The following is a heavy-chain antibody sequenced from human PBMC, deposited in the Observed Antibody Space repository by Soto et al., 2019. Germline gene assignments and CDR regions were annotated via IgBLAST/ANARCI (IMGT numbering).Heavy chain of an antibody. V-gene: IGHV4-59*01. CDR1: GGSISSYY. D-gene: IGHD3-22*01. CDR3: ARNTYYYDSSGYLDY. J-gene: IGHJ4*02. CDR2: IYYSGST. Sequence: ASETLSLTCTVSGGSISSYYWSWIRQPPGKGLAWIGYIYYSGSTNYNPSLKSRVTISVDTSKNQFSLKLSSVTAADTAVYYCARNTYYYDSSGYLDYWGQGTLVTVSS.